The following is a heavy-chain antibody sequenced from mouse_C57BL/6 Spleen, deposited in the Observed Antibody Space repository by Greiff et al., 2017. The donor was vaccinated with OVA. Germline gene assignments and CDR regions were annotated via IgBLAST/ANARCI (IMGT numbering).Heavy chain of an antibody. CDR1: GYTFTSYW. D-gene: IGHD2-3*01. CDR2: IDPSDSYT. CDR3: ARYGDGYLPY. J-gene: IGHJ3*01. V-gene: IGHV1-50*01. Sequence: QVQLQQPGAELVKPGASVKLSCKASGYTFTSYWMQWVKQRPGQGLEWIGEIDPSDSYTNYNQKFKGKATLTVDTSSSTAYMQLSSLTSEDSAVYYCARYGDGYLPYWGQGTLVTVSA.